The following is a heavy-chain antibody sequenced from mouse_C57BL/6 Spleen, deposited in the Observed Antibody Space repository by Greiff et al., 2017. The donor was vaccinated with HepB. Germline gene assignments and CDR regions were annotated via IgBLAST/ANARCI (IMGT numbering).Heavy chain of an antibody. CDR1: GYAFSSYW. V-gene: IGHV1-80*01. Sequence: VQLQQSGAELVKPGASVEISCKASGYAFSSYWMNWVKQRPGKGLEWIGQIYPGDGDTNYNGKFKGKATLTADKSSSTAYMQLSSLTSEDSAVYFCARGNYGSSSLFAYWGQGTLVTVSA. D-gene: IGHD1-1*01. J-gene: IGHJ3*01. CDR3: ARGNYGSSSLFAY. CDR2: IYPGDGDT.